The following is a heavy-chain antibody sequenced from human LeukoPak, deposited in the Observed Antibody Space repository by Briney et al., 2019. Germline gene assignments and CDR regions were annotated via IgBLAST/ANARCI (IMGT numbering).Heavy chain of an antibody. CDR3: TTEPYDCSGGSCRDY. D-gene: IGHD2-15*01. CDR2: IKSKTDGGTT. Sequence: GGSLRLSCAASGFTFSNAWMSWVRQAPGKGLEWVGRIKSKTDGGTTDYAAPVKGRFTISRDDSKNTLYLQMNSLKTEDTAVYCCTTEPYDCSGGSCRDYWGQGTLVTVSS. CDR1: GFTFSNAW. J-gene: IGHJ4*02. V-gene: IGHV3-15*01.